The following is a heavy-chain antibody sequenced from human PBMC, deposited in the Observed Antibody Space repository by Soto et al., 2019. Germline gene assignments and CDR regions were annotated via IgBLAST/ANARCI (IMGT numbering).Heavy chain of an antibody. CDR2: IYPGDSDT. D-gene: IGHD3-22*01. CDR1: GYSFTSYW. V-gene: IGHV5-51*01. J-gene: IGHJ4*02. Sequence: GESLKISCKGSGYSFTSYWIGWVRQMPGKGLEWMGIIYPGDSDTRYSPSFQGQVTISADKSISTAYLQWSSLKASDTAMYYCPRLSDRSGYYSGYFDYWGQGTLVTVPS. CDR3: PRLSDRSGYYSGYFDY.